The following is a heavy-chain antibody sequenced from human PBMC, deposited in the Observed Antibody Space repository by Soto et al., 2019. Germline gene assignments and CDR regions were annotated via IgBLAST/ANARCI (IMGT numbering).Heavy chain of an antibody. J-gene: IGHJ4*02. CDR2: INAGNGNT. CDR3: ARDLQADY. CDR1: GYTFINFA. Sequence: QVQLVQSGAEVKKPGASVKVSCKASGYTFINFAMLWVRQAPGQRLEWMGWINAGNGNTKYSQKFQGRVTITRDTSASTAYMELSSLRSEDTAVYYCARDLQADYWGQGTLVTVSS. V-gene: IGHV1-3*01.